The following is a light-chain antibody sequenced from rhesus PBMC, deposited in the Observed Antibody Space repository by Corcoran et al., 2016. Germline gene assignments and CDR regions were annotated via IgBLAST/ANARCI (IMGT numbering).Light chain of an antibody. Sequence: DIQMTQSPSSLSASVGDTVTITCRASQGTSSFLNWFQQKPGKAPKLLSYDASSLESGVPSRFSGCGSRTDFTLPSSRLRPADFAAYYCLQPDSYPLTLGGGAKVGI. CDR1: QGTSSF. CDR3: LQPDSYPLT. V-gene: IGKV1-28*03. J-gene: IGKJ4*01. CDR2: DAS.